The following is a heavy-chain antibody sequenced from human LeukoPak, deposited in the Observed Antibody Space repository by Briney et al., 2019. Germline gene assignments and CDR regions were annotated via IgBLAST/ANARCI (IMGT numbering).Heavy chain of an antibody. J-gene: IGHJ6*03. D-gene: IGHD2-15*01. CDR2: TYYRSKWYN. CDR1: GDSVSSNSAA. CDR3: ARGSCSGGSCYDYYYYYYMDV. V-gene: IGHV6-1*01. Sequence: SQTLSLTCAISGDSVSSNSAAWNWIRQSPSRGLEWLGRTYYRSKWYNDYAVSVKSRITINPDTSKNQFSLQLNSVTPEDTAVYYCARGSCSGGSCYDYYYYYYMDVWGKGTTVTVSS.